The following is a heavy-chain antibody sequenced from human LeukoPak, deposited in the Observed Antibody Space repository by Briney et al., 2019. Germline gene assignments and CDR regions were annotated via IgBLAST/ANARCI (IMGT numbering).Heavy chain of an antibody. CDR3: AAEYSSSWGFDY. J-gene: IGHJ4*02. V-gene: IGHV1-58*01. CDR2: IVVGSGNT. CDR1: GFTFTSSA. Sequence: SVKVSCKASGFTFTSSAVQWVRQARGQRLEWIGWIVVGSGNTNYAQKFQERVTITRDMSTSTAYMELSSLRSEDTAVYYCAAEYSSSWGFDYWGQGTLVTVSP. D-gene: IGHD6-13*01.